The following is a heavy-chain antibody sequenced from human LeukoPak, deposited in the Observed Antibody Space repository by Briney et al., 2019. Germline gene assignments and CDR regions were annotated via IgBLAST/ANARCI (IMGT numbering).Heavy chain of an antibody. D-gene: IGHD6-19*01. J-gene: IGHJ4*02. Sequence: SVKLSCKASGGTFSSYAISWVRQAPGQGLEWMGRIIPIFGTANYAQKFQGRVTITTAESTSTAYMQLSSLRSEDTAVYYCARGYSSGWYDYWGQGTLVTVSS. V-gene: IGHV1-69*05. CDR1: GGTFSSYA. CDR3: ARGYSSGWYDY. CDR2: IIPIFGTA.